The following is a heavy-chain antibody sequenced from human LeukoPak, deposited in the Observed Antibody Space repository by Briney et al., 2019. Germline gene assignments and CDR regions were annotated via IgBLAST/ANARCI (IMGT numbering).Heavy chain of an antibody. V-gene: IGHV3-72*01. CDR1: GFSFSDHY. D-gene: IGHD6-19*01. CDR2: IRKEDDNYIT. CDR3: ARVYSSGWEVSDY. J-gene: IGHJ4*02. Sequence: GGSLRLSCAASGFSFSDHYMDWVRQAPGKGLEWVGRIRKEDDNYITQYAASVKDRFTISRDDSKSSLYLHMNSLKVEDTALYYCARVYSSGWEVSDYWGQGTLGTVSS.